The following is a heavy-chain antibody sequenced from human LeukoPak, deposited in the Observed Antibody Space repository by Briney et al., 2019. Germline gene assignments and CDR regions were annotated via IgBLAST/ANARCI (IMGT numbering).Heavy chain of an antibody. J-gene: IGHJ5*02. CDR3: ARHPIAAGGAYNWFDP. Sequence: GESLKISCKGSGYSFTSYWIGWVRQMPGKGLEWMGIIYPGDSDTRYSPSFQGQVTISADKSISTAYLQWSSLKASDTAMYYCARHPIAAGGAYNWFDPWGQGILVTVSS. D-gene: IGHD6-13*01. V-gene: IGHV5-51*01. CDR1: GYSFTSYW. CDR2: IYPGDSDT.